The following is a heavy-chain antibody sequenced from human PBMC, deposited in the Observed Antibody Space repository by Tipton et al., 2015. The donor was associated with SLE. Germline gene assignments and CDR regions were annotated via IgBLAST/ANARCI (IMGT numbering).Heavy chain of an antibody. CDR2: MYFSGVT. CDR1: GDAITNSY. Sequence: TLSLTCTVSGDAITNSYWSWIRQPVGKGLEWIGRMYFSGVTDYNPSLKSRLTMSIDTSRNQFSLRLSSVTAADTAVYYCARSAGYSSSWAHFDYWGQGTLVTVSS. J-gene: IGHJ4*02. D-gene: IGHD6-13*01. V-gene: IGHV4-4*07. CDR3: ARSAGYSSSWAHFDY.